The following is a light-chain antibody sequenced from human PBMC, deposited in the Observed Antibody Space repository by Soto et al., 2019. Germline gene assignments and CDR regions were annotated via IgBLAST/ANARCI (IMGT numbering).Light chain of an antibody. J-gene: IGKJ3*01. Sequence: EIVLTQSPATLSLSPGERATLSCRASQSVNIALAWYQQIPGQAPTLLIYDASNRATGIPARFSGSGCGTDFYLTISSLEPEDFAVYYGQHSSVLTFGPGTKVYI. CDR3: QHSSVLT. V-gene: IGKV3-11*01. CDR1: QSVNIA. CDR2: DAS.